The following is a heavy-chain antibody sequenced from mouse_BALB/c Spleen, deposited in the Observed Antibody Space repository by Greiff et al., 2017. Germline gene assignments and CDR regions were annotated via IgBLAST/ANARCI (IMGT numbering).Heavy chain of an antibody. J-gene: IGHJ3*01. CDR2: ISSGGST. D-gene: IGHD2-3*01. CDR1: GFTFSDYY. V-gene: IGHV5-4*02. Sequence: EVQLVESGGGLVKPGGSLKLSCAASGFTFSDYYMYWVRQTPEKRLEWVASISSGGSTYYPDSVKGRFTISRDNAKNNLYLQMSSLKSEDTAMYYCARDGYYDAYWGQGTLVTVSA. CDR3: ARDGYYDAY.